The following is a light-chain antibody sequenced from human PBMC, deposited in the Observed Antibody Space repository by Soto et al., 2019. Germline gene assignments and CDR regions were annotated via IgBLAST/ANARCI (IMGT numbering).Light chain of an antibody. CDR3: QQYDISPWT. J-gene: IGKJ1*01. CDR1: QSIRSDY. CDR2: AAS. V-gene: IGKV3-20*01. Sequence: EIVFTQSPGTLSFSPGERVTLSCRTSQSIRSDYLAWYQQNPGHAPRLLIFAASSRATGIPDRFSASGSGTDFTLTISRLEPEDFAVYFCQQYDISPWTFGQGTKVDIK.